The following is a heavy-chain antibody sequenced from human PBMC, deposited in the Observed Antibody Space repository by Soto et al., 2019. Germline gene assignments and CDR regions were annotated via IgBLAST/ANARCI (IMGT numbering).Heavy chain of an antibody. V-gene: IGHV3-21*06. CDR2: ISTSSSAI. D-gene: IGHD3-9*01. CDR1: GFAFRSYG. CDR3: ARDGADYDILTGYYDYYYHGMDV. Sequence: PGGSLRLSCVASGFAFRSYGMNWVRQAPGKELEWVSSISTSSSAIYYTDSVKGRFTISRDNARNSLYLQMKSLRAEDTAVYFCARDGADYDILTGYYDYYYHGMDVWGQGTTVTVSS. J-gene: IGHJ6*02.